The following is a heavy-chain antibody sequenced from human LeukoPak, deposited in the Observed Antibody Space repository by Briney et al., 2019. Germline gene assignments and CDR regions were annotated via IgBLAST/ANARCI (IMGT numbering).Heavy chain of an antibody. CDR1: GFTFSSYW. CDR2: INSDGSST. J-gene: IGHJ4*02. D-gene: IGHD5-18*01. V-gene: IGHV3-74*01. Sequence: PGGSLRLSCAASGFTFSSYWMHWVRQAPGKGLAWVSRINSDGSSTSYADSVKGRFIISRDNAKNSLYLQMNSLRAEDTAIYYCAISYGYHGWGQGTPVTVSS. CDR3: AISYGYHG.